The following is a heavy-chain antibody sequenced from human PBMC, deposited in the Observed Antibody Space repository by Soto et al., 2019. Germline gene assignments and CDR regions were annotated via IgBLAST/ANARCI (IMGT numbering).Heavy chain of an antibody. CDR2: IISMFGTP. Sequence: SVKVSCKVSGGNFREYAVSWVRQAPGQGLEWMGGIISMFGTPNYAQKFQERITIIADEGTSTVYMELSSLTSEDTAVYYCERDSTAMIVSRFDYWGQGTLVTVSS. V-gene: IGHV1-69*13. D-gene: IGHD5-18*01. CDR1: GGNFREYA. CDR3: ERDSTAMIVSRFDY. J-gene: IGHJ4*01.